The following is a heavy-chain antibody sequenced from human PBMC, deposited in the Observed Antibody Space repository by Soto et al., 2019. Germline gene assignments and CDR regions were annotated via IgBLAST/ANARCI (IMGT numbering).Heavy chain of an antibody. D-gene: IGHD3-3*01. CDR2: IKQDGSEK. V-gene: IGHV3-7*05. CDR1: GFTFSSYW. CDR3: ARGGTIFGVVGCFDY. Sequence: VQLVESGGGLVQPGGSLRLSCAASGFTFSSYWMSWVRQDPGKGLEWVANIKQDGSEKYYVDSVKGRFTISRDNAKNSLYLQMNSLRAEDTAVYYCARGGTIFGVVGCFDYWGQGTLVTVSS. J-gene: IGHJ4*02.